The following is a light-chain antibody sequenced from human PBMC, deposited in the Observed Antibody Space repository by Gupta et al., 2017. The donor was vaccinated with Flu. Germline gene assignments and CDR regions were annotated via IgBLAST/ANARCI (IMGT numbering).Light chain of an antibody. CDR3: CSYAGNVV. J-gene: IGLJ2*01. Sequence: QSALTQPASVSGSPGQSITISCTGTSSDVGSYNLVSWYQQHPGKAPKLMIYEGSKRPSGVSNRFSCSKSGNTASLTISGLQAEDEADYYCCSYAGNVVFGGGTKLTVL. CDR2: EGS. V-gene: IGLV2-23*01. CDR1: SSDVGSYNL.